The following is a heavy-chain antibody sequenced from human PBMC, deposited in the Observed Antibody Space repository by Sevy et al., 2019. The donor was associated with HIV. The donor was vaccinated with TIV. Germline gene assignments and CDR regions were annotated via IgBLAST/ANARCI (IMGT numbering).Heavy chain of an antibody. CDR2: ISAHNGDT. Sequence: ASVKVSCMASGYTFTSYRIYWVRQAPGQGLESMGWISAHNGDTNYAQKFQDRVTMITDTSTTTAYMDLRSLRSDDTALYYCARAYCSGGRCYSLAYWGQGTLVTVSS. D-gene: IGHD2-15*01. J-gene: IGHJ4*02. V-gene: IGHV1-18*01. CDR1: GYTFTSYR. CDR3: ARAYCSGGRCYSLAY.